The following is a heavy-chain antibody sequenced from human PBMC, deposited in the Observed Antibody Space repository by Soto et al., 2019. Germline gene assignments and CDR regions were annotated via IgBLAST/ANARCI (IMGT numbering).Heavy chain of an antibody. CDR3: ARDYSISARLAYYFYCMDV. Sequence: ASVKVSCKASGYTFTSYGISWERQAPGKGLERMGWIRAYNGHTKYAQKLQGRVIMTTDTSTSTAYMELRSLSCDDTAVYYCARDYSISARLAYYFYCMDVWGQGTTVTVSS. J-gene: IGHJ6*02. CDR1: GYTFTSYG. CDR2: IRAYNGHT. V-gene: IGHV1-18*04. D-gene: IGHD6-6*01.